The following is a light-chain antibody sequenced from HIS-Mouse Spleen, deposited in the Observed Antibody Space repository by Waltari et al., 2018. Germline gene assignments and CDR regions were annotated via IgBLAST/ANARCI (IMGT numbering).Light chain of an antibody. CDR1: SLRNYY. J-gene: IGLJ2*01. V-gene: IGLV3-19*01. CDR2: GKN. Sequence: SSELTQDPAVSVALGQTVRITFQGDSLRNYYASWYQQKPGQAPVLVIYGKNNRPSGIPDRFSGSSSGNTASLTITGAQAEDEADYYCNSRDSSGNHVVFGGGTKLTVL. CDR3: NSRDSSGNHVV.